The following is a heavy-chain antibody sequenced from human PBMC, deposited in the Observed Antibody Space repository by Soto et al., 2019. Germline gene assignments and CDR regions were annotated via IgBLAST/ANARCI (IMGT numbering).Heavy chain of an antibody. Sequence: SETVSLTCTVSGGSISSGGYYWSWIRQHPGKGLEWIGYIYYSGSTYYTPSLKSRVTISVDTSKNQFSLKLSSVTAADTAVYYCARVGDDILTGYFPNNWFDPWGQGTLVTVSS. V-gene: IGHV4-31*03. D-gene: IGHD3-9*01. CDR2: IYYSGST. CDR3: ARVGDDILTGYFPNNWFDP. CDR1: GGSISSGGYY. J-gene: IGHJ5*02.